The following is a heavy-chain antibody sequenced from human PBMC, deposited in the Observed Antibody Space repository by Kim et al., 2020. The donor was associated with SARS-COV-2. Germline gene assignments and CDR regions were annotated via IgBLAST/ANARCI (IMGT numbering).Heavy chain of an antibody. J-gene: IGHJ3*02. Sequence: SETLSLTCTVSGGSISSYDWSWIRQPPGKGLEWIGYIYYRGSTNYNPSLKSRVTISVATSKNQFSLKLCSVTAAETAVYYCARQGGWLFNDAFDSWGQGTMVTVSS. CDR2: IYYRGST. CDR3: ARQGGWLFNDAFDS. D-gene: IGHD3-22*01. CDR1: GGSISSYD. V-gene: IGHV4-59*08.